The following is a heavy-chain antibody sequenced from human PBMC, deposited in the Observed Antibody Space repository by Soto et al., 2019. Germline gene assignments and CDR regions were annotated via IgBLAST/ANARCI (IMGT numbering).Heavy chain of an antibody. CDR1: GGPFSGHT. CDR3: ARDRREVVGNDAFDF. CDR2: LTPIFDAP. V-gene: IGHV1-69*12. J-gene: IGHJ3*01. D-gene: IGHD2-15*01. Sequence: HVQLVQSGAAVKKPGSSVKVSCKSSGGPFSGHTMNWVRQAPGQGLEWMGGLTPIFDAPIYAQNFRGRVTITADEPASTAYMELGSLTSEDTAVYYCARDRREVVGNDAFDFWGQGTMVTVSS.